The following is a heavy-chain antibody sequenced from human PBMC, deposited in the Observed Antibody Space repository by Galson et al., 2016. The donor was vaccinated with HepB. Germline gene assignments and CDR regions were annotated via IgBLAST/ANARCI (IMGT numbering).Heavy chain of an antibody. CDR3: ARDPRKIRYQLLEIYYYYYAMDV. D-gene: IGHD2-2*01. CDR2: ISAYNGNT. V-gene: IGHV1-18*01. CDR1: GYTFTTYG. J-gene: IGHJ6*02. Sequence: SVKVSCKASGYTFTTYGISWVRQAPGQGLEWMGWISAYNGNTNYAQKLQGRVTMTTDTSTSTAYMELRSLGSDDTAVYYCARDPRKIRYQLLEIYYYYYAMDVRGQGTTVTVSS.